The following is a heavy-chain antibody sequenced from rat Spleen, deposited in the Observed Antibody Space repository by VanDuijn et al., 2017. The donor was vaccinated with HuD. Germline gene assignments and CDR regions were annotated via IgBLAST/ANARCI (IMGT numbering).Heavy chain of an antibody. D-gene: IGHD5-1*01. CDR2: ISSGGHT. Sequence: QVQLKETGPDLVQLTQTLSITCTVSGFSLTTYNVHWVRQPPGKGLEWIATISSGGHTYYNSVLKSRLSISRDTSQSQVFLKMNSLQPEDTGTYYCARQTGSFDYWGQGVMVTVSS. CDR3: ARQTGSFDY. V-gene: IGHV2-6*01. J-gene: IGHJ2*01. CDR1: GFSLTTYN.